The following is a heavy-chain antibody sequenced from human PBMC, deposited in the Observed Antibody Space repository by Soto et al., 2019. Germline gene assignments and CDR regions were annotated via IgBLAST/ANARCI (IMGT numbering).Heavy chain of an antibody. D-gene: IGHD6-13*01. CDR1: GGSISSNY. CDR3: ERYRREAVAGYTLDY. Sequence: ASETLSLTCTVSGGSISSNYWTWIRQPPGKGLEWIGYVYNSGSTNYNPSLKSRVTISEDTSRSQFSLKVNSMTAADTAVYYCERYRREAVAGYTLDYWGQGILVTVSS. CDR2: VYNSGST. J-gene: IGHJ4*02. V-gene: IGHV4-59*01.